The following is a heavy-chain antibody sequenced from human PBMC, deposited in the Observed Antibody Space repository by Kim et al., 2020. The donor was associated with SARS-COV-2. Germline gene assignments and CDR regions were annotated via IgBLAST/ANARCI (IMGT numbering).Heavy chain of an antibody. CDR3: ARHTIFGVARRSGWFDP. J-gene: IGHJ5*02. CDR2: IYYSGST. D-gene: IGHD3-3*01. CDR1: GGSISSYY. V-gene: IGHV4-59*08. Sequence: SETLSLTCTVSGGSISSYYWSWIRQPPGKGLEWIGYIYYSGSTNYNPSLKSRVTISVDTSKNQFSLKLSSVTAADTAVYYCARHTIFGVARRSGWFDPWGQGTLVTVSS.